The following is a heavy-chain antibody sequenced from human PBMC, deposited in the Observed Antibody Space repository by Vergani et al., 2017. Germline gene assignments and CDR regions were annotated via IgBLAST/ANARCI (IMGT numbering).Heavy chain of an antibody. CDR3: ARLDSGYDSLPAGILPETFDY. CDR1: GSTFSSYW. Sequence: EVQLVESGGGLVQPGGSLRLSCAASGSTFSSYWMSWVRQAPGKGLEWVANIKQDGSEKYYVDSVKGRSTISRDNAKNSLYLQMNSLRAEDTAVYYCARLDSGYDSLPAGILPETFDYWGQGTLVTVSS. CDR2: IKQDGSEK. D-gene: IGHD5-12*01. V-gene: IGHV3-7*01. J-gene: IGHJ4*02.